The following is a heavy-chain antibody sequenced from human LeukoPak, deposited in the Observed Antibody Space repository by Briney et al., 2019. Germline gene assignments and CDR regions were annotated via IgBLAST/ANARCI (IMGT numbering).Heavy chain of an antibody. CDR2: ISNTGGYI. D-gene: IGHD3-10*01. CDR1: GFTFTSYG. J-gene: IGHJ4*02. V-gene: IGHV3-21*01. Sequence: GGSLRLSCAASGFTFTSYGMNWVRQAPGKGLEWVSSISNTGGYIYYADSVKGRFTISRDNAKNSLYLQLNSLRAEDTAVYYCARDEMYGSGSYAYFDYWGQGTLVTVSS. CDR3: ARDEMYGSGSYAYFDY.